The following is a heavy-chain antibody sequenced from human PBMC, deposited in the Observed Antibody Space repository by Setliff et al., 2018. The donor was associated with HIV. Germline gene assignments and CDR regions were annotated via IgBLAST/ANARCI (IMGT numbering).Heavy chain of an antibody. CDR3: AREQLGFGPPRGMDV. J-gene: IGHJ6*02. D-gene: IGHD6-13*01. CDR2: INPNSGVT. V-gene: IGHV1-18*01. CDR1: GYTFTSYG. Sequence: RASVKVSCKASGYTFTSYGISWVRQAPGQGLEWMGRINPNSGVTNSAQKFQGRVTITRDTSATTAYMELSSLRSEDTAVYYCAREQLGFGPPRGMDVWGQGTTVTVSS.